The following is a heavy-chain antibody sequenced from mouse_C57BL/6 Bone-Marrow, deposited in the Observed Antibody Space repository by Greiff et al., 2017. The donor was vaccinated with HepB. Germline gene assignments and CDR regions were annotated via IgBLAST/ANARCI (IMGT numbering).Heavy chain of an antibody. Sequence: QVQLQHSGPELVKPGASVKISCKASGYSFTSYYIHWVKQRPGQGLEWIGWIYPGSGNTKYNEKFKGKATLTADTSSSTAYMQLSSLTSEDSAVYYCARNWVSFAYWGQGTLVTVSA. CDR3: ARNWVSFAY. CDR1: GYSFTSYY. CDR2: IYPGSGNT. D-gene: IGHD4-1*01. J-gene: IGHJ3*01. V-gene: IGHV1-66*01.